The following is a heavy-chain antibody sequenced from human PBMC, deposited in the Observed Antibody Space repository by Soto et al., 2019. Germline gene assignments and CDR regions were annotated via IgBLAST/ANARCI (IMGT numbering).Heavy chain of an antibody. D-gene: IGHD3-22*01. J-gene: IGHJ3*02. V-gene: IGHV3-30-3*01. CDR1: GFTFSSYA. Sequence: QVQLVESGGGVVQPGRSLRLSCAASGFTFSSYAMHWVRQAPGKGLEWVAVISYDGSNKYYADSVKGRFTISRDNSKNTLYLQMNSPRAEDTAVYYCAREAEIVVVYDAFDIWGQGTMVTVSS. CDR2: ISYDGSNK. CDR3: AREAEIVVVYDAFDI.